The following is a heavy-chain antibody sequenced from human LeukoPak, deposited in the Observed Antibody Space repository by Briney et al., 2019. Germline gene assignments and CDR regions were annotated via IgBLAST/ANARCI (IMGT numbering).Heavy chain of an antibody. Sequence: GASVKVSCKASGYTFTSYDINWVRQATGQGLEWMGWMNPNSGNTGYAQKFQGRVTMTRDTSISTAYMELSSLRSEDTAVYYCARGGYYYDSSGYYYLAFDIWGQGTMVTVSS. CDR1: GYTFTSYD. V-gene: IGHV1-8*01. CDR2: MNPNSGNT. D-gene: IGHD3-22*01. CDR3: ARGGYYYDSSGYYYLAFDI. J-gene: IGHJ3*02.